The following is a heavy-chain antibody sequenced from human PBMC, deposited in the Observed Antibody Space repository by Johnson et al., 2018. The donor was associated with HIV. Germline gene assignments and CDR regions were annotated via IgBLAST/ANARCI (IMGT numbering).Heavy chain of an antibody. CDR2: IRYDGSNK. D-gene: IGHD3-10*01. Sequence: VQLVESGGGVVQPGGSLRLSCAASGFTFSSYGMHWVRQAPGKGLEWVAFIRYDGSNKYYADSVKGRFTISRDNSKNTLYLQMNSLRAEDTAVYYCARGDPEWFHAFDIWGQGTMVTVSS. J-gene: IGHJ3*02. V-gene: IGHV3-30*02. CDR3: ARGDPEWFHAFDI. CDR1: GFTFSSYG.